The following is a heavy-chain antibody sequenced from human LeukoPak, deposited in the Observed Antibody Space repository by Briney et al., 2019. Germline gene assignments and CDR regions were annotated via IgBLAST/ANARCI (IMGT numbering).Heavy chain of an antibody. Sequence: SETLSLTCSVSGGSISSYYWSWIRQPPGKGLEWIGYIYYSGSTNYNPSLKSRVTISVDTSKNQFSLKLSSVTAADTAVYYCARVGRYGYNLEYFDYWGQGTLVTVSS. V-gene: IGHV4-59*01. J-gene: IGHJ4*02. CDR2: IYYSGST. CDR1: GGSISSYY. CDR3: ARVGRYGYNLEYFDY. D-gene: IGHD5-24*01.